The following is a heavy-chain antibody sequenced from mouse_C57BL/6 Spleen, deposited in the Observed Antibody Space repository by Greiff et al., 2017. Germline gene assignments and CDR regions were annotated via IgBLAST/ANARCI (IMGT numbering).Heavy chain of an antibody. D-gene: IGHD2-2*01. J-gene: IGHJ4*01. Sequence: QVQLQQSGAELVKPGASVKISCKASGYAFSSYWMNWVKQRPGKGLEWIGQIYPGGGVTNYKGKFKGKATLTADKSSSTAYMQLSSLPSEDSSVYFCARSDGYDLYYAMDYWGQGTSVTVSS. V-gene: IGHV1-80*01. CDR1: GYAFSSYW. CDR3: ARSDGYDLYYAMDY. CDR2: IYPGGGVT.